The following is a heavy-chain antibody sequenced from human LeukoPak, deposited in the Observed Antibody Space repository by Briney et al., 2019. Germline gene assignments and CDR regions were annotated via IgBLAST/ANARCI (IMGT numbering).Heavy chain of an antibody. CDR1: GFTFSDYS. Sequence: GGSLRLSCEASGFTFSDYSMNWVRQAPGEGLVWLSYITSTSDTIYYADSVKGRFTSSRDNAKNSVYLQMNSLRAEDTAVYYCARSSGYPFFDYWGQGTLVTVSS. D-gene: IGHD3-22*01. V-gene: IGHV3-48*01. CDR2: ITSTSDTI. J-gene: IGHJ4*02. CDR3: ARSSGYPFFDY.